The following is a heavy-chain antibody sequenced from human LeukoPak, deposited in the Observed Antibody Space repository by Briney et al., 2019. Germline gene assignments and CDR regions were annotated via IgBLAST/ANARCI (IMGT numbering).Heavy chain of an antibody. CDR1: GFTFSDYY. CDR3: ARDRLLPPTYYYYYGMDV. Sequence: GGSLRLSCAASGFTFSDYYMSWIRQAPGKGLEWVSYISSSGSTIYYADSVKGRFTISRDNAKNSLYLQMNSLRAEGTAVYYCARDRLLPPTYYYYYGMDVWGQGTTVTVSS. V-gene: IGHV3-11*01. J-gene: IGHJ6*02. D-gene: IGHD2-15*01. CDR2: ISSSGSTI.